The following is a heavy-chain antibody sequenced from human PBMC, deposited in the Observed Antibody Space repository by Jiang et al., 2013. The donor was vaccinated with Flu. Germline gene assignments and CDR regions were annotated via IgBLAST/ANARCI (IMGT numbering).Heavy chain of an antibody. Sequence: FTISRDNAKNSLYLQMNSLRDEDTAVYYCARFYLRFAFDIWGQGTMVTVSS. J-gene: IGHJ3*02. CDR3: ARFYLRFAFDI. V-gene: IGHV3-48*02. D-gene: IGHD3-16*02.